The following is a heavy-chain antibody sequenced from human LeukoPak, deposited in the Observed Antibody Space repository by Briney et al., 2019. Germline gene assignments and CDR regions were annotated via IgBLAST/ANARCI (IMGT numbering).Heavy chain of an antibody. CDR3: ARNGGNSDVDN. D-gene: IGHD4-23*01. CDR2: IYPSGTT. J-gene: IGHJ4*02. Sequence: SETLSLTCAVSGGSISSSNWWTWVRQPPGKGLEWIGEIYPSGTTNYNSSLKSRVTISLDKSKNQLSLKLSSVTAADTAVYYCARNGGNSDVDNWGQGTLVTVSS. CDR1: GGSISSSNW. V-gene: IGHV4-4*02.